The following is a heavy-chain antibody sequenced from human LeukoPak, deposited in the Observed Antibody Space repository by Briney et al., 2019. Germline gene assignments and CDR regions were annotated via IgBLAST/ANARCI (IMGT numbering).Heavy chain of an antibody. CDR1: GGSFSGYY. D-gene: IGHD3-9*01. CDR3: ARGRKYSSGYRVTELGSGYSDY. J-gene: IGHJ4*02. Sequence: ETLSLTCAVYGGSFSGYYWSWIRQPPGKGLEWIRRIYHSGSTNYNPSLKSRVTISVDTSKNQFSLKMRSSTAADTAVYYCARGRKYSSGYRVTELGSGYSDYWGQGTLVTVSS. CDR2: IYHSGST. V-gene: IGHV4-34*01.